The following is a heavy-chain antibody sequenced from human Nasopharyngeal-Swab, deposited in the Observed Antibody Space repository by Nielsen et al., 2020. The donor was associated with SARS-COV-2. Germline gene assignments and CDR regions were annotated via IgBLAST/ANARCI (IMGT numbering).Heavy chain of an antibody. CDR2: IYYSGST. V-gene: IGHV4-30-4*01. Sequence: RQAPGKGLEWIGYIYYSGSTYYNPSLKSRVTISVDTSKNQFSLKLSSVTAADTAVYYCARVKSITMVQGSAFDIWGQGTMVTVSS. J-gene: IGHJ3*02. CDR3: ARVKSITMVQGSAFDI. D-gene: IGHD3-10*01.